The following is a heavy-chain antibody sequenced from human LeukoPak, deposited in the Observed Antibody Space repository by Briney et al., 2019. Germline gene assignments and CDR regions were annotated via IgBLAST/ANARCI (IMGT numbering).Heavy chain of an antibody. Sequence: GGSLRLSCAATGFTFRYYYMSWVRQAPGKGLEWVSYISSSSSYTNYADSVKGRFTISRDNAKNSLYLQMNSLRAEDTAVYYGAIVPLDRTAMVTPHMHYWGQGTLVTVSS. D-gene: IGHD5-18*01. CDR3: AIVPLDRTAMVTPHMHY. J-gene: IGHJ4*02. CDR2: ISSSSSYT. V-gene: IGHV3-11*05. CDR1: GFTFRYYY.